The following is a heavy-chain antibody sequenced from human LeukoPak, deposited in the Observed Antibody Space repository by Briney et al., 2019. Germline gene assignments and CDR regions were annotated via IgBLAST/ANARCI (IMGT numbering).Heavy chain of an antibody. CDR1: GFTFSSYV. J-gene: IGHJ4*02. D-gene: IGHD1-26*01. Sequence: GGSLRLSCAASGFTFSSYVMSWVRQAPGKGLEWVSAISDSGGSTYYADSVKGRFTISRDNSKNTLYLQMNSLRAEDTAVYYCAKRGAEVGATVAPGDYWGQGTLVTVSS. CDR3: AKRGAEVGATVAPGDY. V-gene: IGHV3-23*01. CDR2: ISDSGGST.